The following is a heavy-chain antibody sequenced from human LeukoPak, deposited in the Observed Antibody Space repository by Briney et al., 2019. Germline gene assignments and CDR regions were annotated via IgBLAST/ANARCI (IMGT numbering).Heavy chain of an antibody. V-gene: IGHV3-7*01. CDR2: IKQDGSEK. J-gene: IGHJ6*03. CDR3: AREGGRDVLRFLEWPYYYYYYMDV. Sequence: PGGSLRLSCAASGFTFSSYWMSWVRRAPGKGLEWVANIKQDGSEKYYVDSVKGRFTISRDNAKNSLYLQMNSLRAEDTAVYYCAREGGRDVLRFLEWPYYYYYYMDVWGKGTTVTVSS. CDR1: GFTFSSYW. D-gene: IGHD3-3*01.